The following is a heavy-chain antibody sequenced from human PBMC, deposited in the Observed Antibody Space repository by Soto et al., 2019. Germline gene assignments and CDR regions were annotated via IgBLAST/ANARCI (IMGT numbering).Heavy chain of an antibody. Sequence: ASVKVSCKASGYSFTNYGINWVRQAPGQGLEWMGWITTYNGDTKYAQNVQGRVTMTTDTSTDTAYMELRSLRSDDTVVYYCARDRIGTVYKYGMDVWGQGTTVTVSS. V-gene: IGHV1-18*01. CDR1: GYSFTNYG. J-gene: IGHJ6*02. CDR2: ITTYNGDT. CDR3: ARDRIGTVYKYGMDV.